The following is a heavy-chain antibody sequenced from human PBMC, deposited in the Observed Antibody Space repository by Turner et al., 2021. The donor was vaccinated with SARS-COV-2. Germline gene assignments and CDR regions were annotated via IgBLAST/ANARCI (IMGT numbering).Heavy chain of an antibody. CDR3: ARDSGDFDY. V-gene: IGHV3-30-3*01. J-gene: IGHJ4*02. D-gene: IGHD3-10*01. Sequence: QVQLVESGGGVVQPGRSLRLSCAASGFPFSSYVMHWVRQAPGKGLEWVAVISYDGSNKYYADSVKGRFTISRDNSKNTLYLQMNSLRAEDTAVYYCARDSGDFDYWGQGTLVTVSS. CDR2: ISYDGSNK. CDR1: GFPFSSYV.